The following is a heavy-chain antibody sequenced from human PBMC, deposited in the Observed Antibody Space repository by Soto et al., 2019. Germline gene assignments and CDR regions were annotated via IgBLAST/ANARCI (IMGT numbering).Heavy chain of an antibody. CDR2: INHSGST. CDR3: AGARDTVTEAYYFDY. Sequence: SETLSLTCAVYGGSFSGYYWSWIRQPPGKGLEWIGEINHSGSTNYNPSLKSRVTISVDTSKNQFSLQWSSLKASDTAMYYCAGARDTVTEAYYFDYWGQGTLVTVSS. J-gene: IGHJ4*02. D-gene: IGHD4-17*01. V-gene: IGHV4-34*01. CDR1: GGSFSGYY.